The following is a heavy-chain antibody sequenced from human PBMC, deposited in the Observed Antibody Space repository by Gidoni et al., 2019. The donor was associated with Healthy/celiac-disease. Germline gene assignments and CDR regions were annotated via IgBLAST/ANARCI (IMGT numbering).Heavy chain of an antibody. J-gene: IGHJ3*02. D-gene: IGHD2-21*01. CDR2: INTNTGNP. CDR1: GYTFTSYA. V-gene: IGHV7-4-1*02. Sequence: QVQLLQSGSELKKPGASVKVSCKASGYTFTSYAMNWVRQAPGQGLEWMGWINTNTGNPTYAQGFTGRFVFSLDTSVSTAYLQISSLKAEDTAVYYCASLVACGGDCYDAFDIWGQGTMVTVSS. CDR3: ASLVACGGDCYDAFDI.